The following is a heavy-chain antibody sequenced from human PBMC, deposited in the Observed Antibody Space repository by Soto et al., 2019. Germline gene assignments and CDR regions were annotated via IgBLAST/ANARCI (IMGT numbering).Heavy chain of an antibody. CDR2: ISGSGGST. CDR3: AKAATVAHY. J-gene: IGHJ4*02. V-gene: IGHV3-23*01. D-gene: IGHD4-17*01. Sequence: AISGSGGSTYYADSVKGRFTISRDNSKNTLYLQMNSLRAEDTAVYYCAKAATVAHYWGQGTLVTVSS.